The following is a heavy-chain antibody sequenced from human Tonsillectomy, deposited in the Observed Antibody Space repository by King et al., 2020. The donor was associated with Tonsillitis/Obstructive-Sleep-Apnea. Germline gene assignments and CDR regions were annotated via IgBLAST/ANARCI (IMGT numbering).Heavy chain of an antibody. CDR2: INWNGGST. J-gene: IGHJ6*03. CDR1: GFTFDDYG. D-gene: IGHD2-2*01. V-gene: IGHV3-20*04. Sequence: VQLVESGGGVVRPGGSLRLSCAASGFTFDDYGMSWVRQAPGKGLEWVSGINWNGGSTGYADSVKGRFTISRDNAKNSLYLQMNSLRAEDTALYYCARVSYCSSTSCYEFGYYYYYMDVWGKGTTVTVSS. CDR3: ARVSYCSSTSCYEFGYYYYYMDV.